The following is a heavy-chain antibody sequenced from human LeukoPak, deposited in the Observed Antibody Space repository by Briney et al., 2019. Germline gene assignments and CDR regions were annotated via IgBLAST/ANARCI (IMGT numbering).Heavy chain of an antibody. CDR1: GYTLTELS. Sequence: VASVKVSCKVSGYTLTELSMHWVRQAPGKGLEWMGGFDPEDGETICAQKFQGRVTMTEDTSTDTAYMELSSLRSEDTAVYYCATDLASGTTWDYWGQGTLVTVSS. V-gene: IGHV1-24*01. CDR3: ATDLASGTTWDY. J-gene: IGHJ4*02. CDR2: FDPEDGET. D-gene: IGHD1-1*01.